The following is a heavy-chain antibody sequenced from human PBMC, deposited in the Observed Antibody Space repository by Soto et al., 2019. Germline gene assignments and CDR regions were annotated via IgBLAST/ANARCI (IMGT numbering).Heavy chain of an antibody. Sequence: QAQLVQSGAEVKMPGASLKVSCKASGYTFGFTFTDYYIHWVRQAPGQGLEWMGWSNPASGGSNYAQSFQGRVTVTTDKSSSPAYLYLSGLSSDDTAVYYCARVRAARPDYSCYGMDAWGQGPPVTVSS. CDR3: ARVRAARPDYSCYGMDA. D-gene: IGHD6-6*01. J-gene: IGHJ6*02. V-gene: IGHV1-2*02. CDR1: GYTFGFTFTDYY. CDR2: SNPASGGS.